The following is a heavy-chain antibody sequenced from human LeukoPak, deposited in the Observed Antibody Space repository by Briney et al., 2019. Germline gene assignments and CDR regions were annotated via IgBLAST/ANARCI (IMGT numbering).Heavy chain of an antibody. CDR2: ISSSSSYI. J-gene: IGHJ4*02. Sequence: GGSLRLSCATSGFTFSSYSMNWVRQAPGKGLEWVSCISSSSSYIYYTDSVKGRFTISRDNAKNSLTLQMNSLRAEDTAVYYCARDLKYYDSSGFDYWVQGTLVTVSS. D-gene: IGHD3-22*01. CDR3: ARDLKYYDSSGFDY. CDR1: GFTFSSYS. V-gene: IGHV3-21*01.